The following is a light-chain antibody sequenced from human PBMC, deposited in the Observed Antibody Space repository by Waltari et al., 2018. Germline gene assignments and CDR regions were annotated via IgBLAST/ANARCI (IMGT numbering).Light chain of an antibody. CDR3: CSYAGSYRGL. V-gene: IGLV2-11*01. J-gene: IGLJ2*01. Sequence: QSALTQPRSVSGSPGQSVPISCTGTSSDVGGYNYVPWYQQHPGKAPKRMIYDVSKRPSGVPDRFSGSKSGNTASLTVSGLQAEDEADYYCCSYAGSYRGLFGGGTKVTVL. CDR2: DVS. CDR1: SSDVGGYNY.